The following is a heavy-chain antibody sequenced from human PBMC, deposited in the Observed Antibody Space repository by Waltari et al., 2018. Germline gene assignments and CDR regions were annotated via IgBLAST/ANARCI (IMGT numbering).Heavy chain of an antibody. D-gene: IGHD6-19*01. V-gene: IGHV4-38-2*02. J-gene: IGHJ5*02. CDR2: IYHSGST. CDR3: ARDKWVAVAGRFDP. Sequence: QVQLQESGPGLVKPSETLSLTCAVSGYSLSSGYYWGWIRQPPGKGLEWIGSIYHSGSTYYNPSLKSRVTISVDTSKNQFSLKLSSVTAADTAVYYCARDKWVAVAGRFDPWGQGTLVTVSS. CDR1: GYSLSSGYY.